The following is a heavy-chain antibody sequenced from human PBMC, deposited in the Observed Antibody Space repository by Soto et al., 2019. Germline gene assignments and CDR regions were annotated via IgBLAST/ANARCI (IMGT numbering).Heavy chain of an antibody. Sequence: AASVKVSCKASGGTFSSYAISWVRQAPGQGLEWMGGIIPIFGTANYAQKFQGRVTITADESTSTAYMELSSLRSEDTAVYYCARVLFAYYGSGSYYKAWFDPWGQGTLVTVSS. CDR2: IIPIFGTA. CDR3: ARVLFAYYGSGSYYKAWFDP. J-gene: IGHJ5*02. V-gene: IGHV1-69*13. D-gene: IGHD3-10*01. CDR1: GGTFSSYA.